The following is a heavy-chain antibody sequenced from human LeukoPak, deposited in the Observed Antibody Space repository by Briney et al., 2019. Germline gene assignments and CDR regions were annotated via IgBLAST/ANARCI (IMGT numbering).Heavy chain of an antibody. CDR1: GGSISSYY. D-gene: IGHD4-17*01. Sequence: SETLSLTCTVSGGSISSYYWSWIRQPPGKGLEGIGYIYYSGSTYYNPSLKSRVTISVDTSKNQFSLKLSSVTAADTAVYYCARLDEGGNRDYQYHFDYWGQGTLVTVSS. J-gene: IGHJ4*02. CDR2: IYYSGST. CDR3: ARLDEGGNRDYQYHFDY. V-gene: IGHV4-59*08.